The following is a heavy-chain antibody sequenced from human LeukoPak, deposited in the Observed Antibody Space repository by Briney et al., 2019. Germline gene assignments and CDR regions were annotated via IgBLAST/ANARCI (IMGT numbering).Heavy chain of an antibody. CDR1: GGTFSSHG. V-gene: IGHV1-69*05. Sequence: SVKVSCKASGGTFSSHGISWVRQAPGQGLEWMGGITPIFGTANYPQKFQGRVTITTDETTSTAYMEVSSLRSEDTAVYYCARICRSLPAAGTFDYWGQGTLVTVSS. J-gene: IGHJ4*02. CDR2: ITPIFGTA. CDR3: ARICRSLPAAGTFDY. D-gene: IGHD6-13*01.